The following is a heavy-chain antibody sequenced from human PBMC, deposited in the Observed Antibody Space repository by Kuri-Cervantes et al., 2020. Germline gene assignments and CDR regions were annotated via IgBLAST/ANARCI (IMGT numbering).Heavy chain of an antibody. V-gene: IGHV3-21*01. D-gene: IGHD2-15*01. CDR3: ARRYCSGGDCYSAYHHYYYMDV. J-gene: IGHJ6*03. Sequence: GESLKISCAASGFTFSSYSMNWVRQAPGKGLEWVSSITSTSNYIYYADSVKGRFTISRDNAKNSLYLQMNSLRAEDTAVYYCARRYCSGGDCYSAYHHYYYMDVWGKGTTVTVSS. CDR2: ITSTSNYI. CDR1: GFTFSSYS.